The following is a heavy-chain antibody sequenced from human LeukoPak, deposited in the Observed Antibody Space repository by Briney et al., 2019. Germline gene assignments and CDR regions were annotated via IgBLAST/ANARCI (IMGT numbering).Heavy chain of an antibody. CDR1: GGSLSSGGYY. CDR3: ARGDFIVVVTATTKTDAFDI. CDR2: IYYSGST. Sequence: SQTLSLTCTVPGGSLSSGGYYWSWIRQHPGKGLEWLGYIYYSGSTYYNPSLKSRVTISVDTSKNQFSLKLSSVTAADTAVYYCARGDFIVVVTATTKTDAFDIWGQGTMVTVSS. J-gene: IGHJ3*02. V-gene: IGHV4-31*03. D-gene: IGHD2-21*02.